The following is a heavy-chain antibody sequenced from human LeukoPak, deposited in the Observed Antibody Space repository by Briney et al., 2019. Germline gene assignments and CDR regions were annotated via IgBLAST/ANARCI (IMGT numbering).Heavy chain of an antibody. D-gene: IGHD6-19*01. CDR3: AREGGGWSNFDY. CDR2: IIPIFATA. V-gene: IGHV1-69*06. CDR1: GGTFSSYA. Sequence: GSSVKVSCKASGGTFSSYAITWVRQAPGQGLEWMGGIIPIFATANYAQKFQGRVTITADKSTSTAYMELSSLRSEDTAVYYCAREGGGWSNFDYWGQGTLVTVSS. J-gene: IGHJ4*02.